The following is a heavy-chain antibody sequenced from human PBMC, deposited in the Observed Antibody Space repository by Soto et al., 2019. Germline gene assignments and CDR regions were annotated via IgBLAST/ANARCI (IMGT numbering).Heavy chain of an antibody. Sequence: QVQLQESGPGLVKPSETLSLTCSVSGGSISNDGYSWSWIRQLPGKGLEWLGNIYYSGSTSYNPSLTSRVTISVATSKNQFSLNLNSVTAADTAIYYCVRSHPSGMDVWGQGATVTVSS. CDR1: GGSISNDGYS. CDR3: VRSHPSGMDV. J-gene: IGHJ6*02. V-gene: IGHV4-31*03. CDR2: IYYSGST.